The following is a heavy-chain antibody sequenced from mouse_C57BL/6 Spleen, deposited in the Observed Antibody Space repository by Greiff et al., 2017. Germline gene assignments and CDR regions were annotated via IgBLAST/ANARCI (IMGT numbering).Heavy chain of an antibody. V-gene: IGHV1-82*01. Sequence: QVQLQQSGPELVKPGASVKISCKASGYAFSSSWMNWVKQRPGKGLEWIGRIYPGDGDTNYNGKFKGKATLTADKSSSTAYMQLSSLTSEDSAVYFCASDYYGRDYYAMDYWGQGTSVTVSS. CDR2: IYPGDGDT. CDR3: ASDYYGRDYYAMDY. J-gene: IGHJ4*01. CDR1: GYAFSSSW. D-gene: IGHD1-1*01.